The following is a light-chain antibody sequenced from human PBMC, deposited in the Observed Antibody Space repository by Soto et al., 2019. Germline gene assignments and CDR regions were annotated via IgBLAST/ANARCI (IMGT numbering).Light chain of an antibody. CDR1: QSVTKS. J-gene: IGKJ1*01. CDR3: QQYGGSPRT. Sequence: EIVLTQSPGTLSLYPGERATLSCRASQSVTKSLAWYQQKPGQAPRLLIYGASSRATGIPDRFSGSGSGTDFTLTISRLEPEDFAVYYCQQYGGSPRTFGQGTKVDIK. V-gene: IGKV3-20*01. CDR2: GAS.